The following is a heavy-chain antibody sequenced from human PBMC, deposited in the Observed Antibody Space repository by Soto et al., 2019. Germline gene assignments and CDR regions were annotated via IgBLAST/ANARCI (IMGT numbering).Heavy chain of an antibody. V-gene: IGHV4-59*01. J-gene: IGHJ4*02. CDR1: GGSISSYY. CDR2: IYYSGST. CDR3: ARERKLLRGIDY. Sequence: SETLSLTCTVSGGSISSYYWSWIRQPPGKGLEWIGYIYYSGSTNYNPSLKSRVTISVDTSKNQFSLKLSSVTAADTAVYYCARERKLLRGIDYWGQGTLVTVSS. D-gene: IGHD2-15*01.